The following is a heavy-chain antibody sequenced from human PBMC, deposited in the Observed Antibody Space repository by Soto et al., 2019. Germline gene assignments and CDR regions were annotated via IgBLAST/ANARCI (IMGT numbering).Heavy chain of an antibody. V-gene: IGHV3-48*01. CDR1: GFTFSTYS. CDR3: ARERGSGWTFDY. Sequence: GGSLRLSCAASGFTFSTYSMNWVRQAPGKGLEWVSSISSSSTIYYADSVKGRFTISRDNVQNLLYLQMHSLRAEDTAVYYCARERGSGWTFDYWGQGTLVTVSS. J-gene: IGHJ4*02. D-gene: IGHD6-19*01. CDR2: ISSSSTI.